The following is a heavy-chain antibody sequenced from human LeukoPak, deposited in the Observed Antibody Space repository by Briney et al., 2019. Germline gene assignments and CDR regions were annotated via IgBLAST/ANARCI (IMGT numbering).Heavy chain of an antibody. Sequence: GGSLRLSCAASGFTFSSYWMSWVRQAPGKGLEWVSSISSSSSYIYYADSVKGRFTISRDNAKNSLYLQMNSLGAEDTAVYYCARDLSYPHYGYWGQGTLVTVSS. CDR1: GFTFSSYW. CDR3: ARDLSYPHYGY. J-gene: IGHJ4*02. V-gene: IGHV3-21*01. CDR2: ISSSSSYI. D-gene: IGHD3-16*02.